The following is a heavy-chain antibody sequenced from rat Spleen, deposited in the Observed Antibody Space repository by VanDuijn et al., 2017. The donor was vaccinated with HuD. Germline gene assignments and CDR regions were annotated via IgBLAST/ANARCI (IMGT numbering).Heavy chain of an antibody. CDR2: IWTGGST. CDR3: TRVGDNYFDY. CDR1: GFSLSNYG. J-gene: IGHJ2*01. Sequence: QVQLKESGPGLVQPSQTLSLTCTVSGFSLSNYGVIWVRQPTGKGLEWMGIIWTGGSTDYNSALQSRLSISRDTSRSQVFLKLNILQTEDTAIYYCTRVGDNYFDYWGQGVMVTVSS. V-gene: IGHV2-30*01.